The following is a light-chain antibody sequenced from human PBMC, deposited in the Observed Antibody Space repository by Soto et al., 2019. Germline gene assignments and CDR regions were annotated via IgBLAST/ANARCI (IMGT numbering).Light chain of an antibody. V-gene: IGKV3-11*01. CDR1: QSISTY. CDR3: QHRSNWPLT. J-gene: IGKJ4*01. CDR2: DAS. Sequence: EIVLTQSPATLSLSPGERATLSCRASQSISTYLAWYQQKPGQAPRLLIYDASNRATDFPARFSGSGSGTDFTLTISSLEPEDFAVYHCQHRSNWPLTFGGGTKVEIK.